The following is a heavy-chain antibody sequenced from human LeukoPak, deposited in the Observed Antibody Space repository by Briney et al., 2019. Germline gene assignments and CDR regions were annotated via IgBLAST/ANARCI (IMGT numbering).Heavy chain of an antibody. CDR3: AKDAIGQYRTYYFDC. CDR1: GFTFSSFA. D-gene: IGHD3-16*02. V-gene: IGHV3-23*01. J-gene: IGHJ4*03. Sequence: GGSLRLSCAASGFTFSSFAMSWVRQAPGKGLEWVSSISGSGESTYYADYVKGRFTVSRDNSKNTLNLQLNRLRAEDTAVYYCAKDAIGQYRTYYFDCWGQRTLVTVSS. CDR2: ISGSGEST.